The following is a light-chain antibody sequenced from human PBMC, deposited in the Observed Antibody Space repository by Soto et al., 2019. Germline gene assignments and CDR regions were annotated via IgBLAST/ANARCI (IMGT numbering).Light chain of an antibody. V-gene: IGKV3-15*01. CDR3: QQYDNWPPYT. CDR1: QSVSSN. Sequence: EVVMMQSPATLSLSPGERATLSCRASQSVSSNLAWYQQRPGQAPRLLIYGASTRATGVPARFSGSGSGTEFTLTISSLQSEDFAVYYCQQYDNWPPYTFGQGTKLEIK. J-gene: IGKJ2*01. CDR2: GAS.